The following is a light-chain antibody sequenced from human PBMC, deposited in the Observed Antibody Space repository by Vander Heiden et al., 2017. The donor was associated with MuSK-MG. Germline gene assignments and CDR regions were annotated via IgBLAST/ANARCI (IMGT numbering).Light chain of an antibody. V-gene: IGLV3-21*02. CDR1: NIGSKN. J-gene: IGLJ2*01. Sequence: SYVLTQPPSVSVAPGQPARITCGGNNIGSKNVHWYQQRPGQAPVRVGYEDVDRPSGIPDRFAGSNSGNTDTLTISRVEAGDEADDVCQVWATYSDHVVFGGGTKLTVL. CDR2: EDV. CDR3: QVWATYSDHVV.